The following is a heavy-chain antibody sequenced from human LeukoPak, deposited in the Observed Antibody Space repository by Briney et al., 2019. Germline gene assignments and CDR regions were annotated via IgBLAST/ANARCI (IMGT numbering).Heavy chain of an antibody. D-gene: IGHD2-8*01. J-gene: IGHJ4*02. V-gene: IGHV4-61*01. CDR3: ARGNPMVYAMIDY. CDR2: IYYSGST. CDR1: GYSISNGYY. Sequence: SETLSLTCAVSGYSISNGYYWSWIRQPPGKGLEWIGYIYYSGSTNYNPSLKSRVTISVDTSKNQFSLKLSSVTAADTAVYYCARGNPMVYAMIDYWGQGTLVTVSS.